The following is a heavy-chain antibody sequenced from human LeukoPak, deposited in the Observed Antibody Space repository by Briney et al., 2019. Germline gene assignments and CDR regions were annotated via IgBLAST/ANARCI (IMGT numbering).Heavy chain of an antibody. V-gene: IGHV1-2*02. D-gene: IGHD1-26*01. Sequence: ASVKVSCKASGYTFTGYYMHWVRQAPGQGLEWMGWINPNSGGTNYAQKFQGRVTMTRNTSISTAYMELSSLRSEDTAVYYCARTYSGSYRGFDPWGQGTLVTVSS. CDR1: GYTFTGYY. CDR2: INPNSGGT. CDR3: ARTYSGSYRGFDP. J-gene: IGHJ5*02.